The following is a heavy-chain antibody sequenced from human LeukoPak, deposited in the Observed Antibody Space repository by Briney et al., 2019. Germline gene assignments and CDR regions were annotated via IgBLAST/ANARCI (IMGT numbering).Heavy chain of an antibody. V-gene: IGHV4-59*01. Sequence: AETLSLTCTVSGGSISSYYWSWIRQPPGKGLEWIGYIYYSGSTNYNPSLKSRVTISVDASKNQFSLKLSSVTAADTAVYYCARTKPGYYDSSGPDAFDIWGQGTMVTVSS. CDR1: GGSISSYY. CDR3: ARTKPGYYDSSGPDAFDI. D-gene: IGHD3-22*01. CDR2: IYYSGST. J-gene: IGHJ3*02.